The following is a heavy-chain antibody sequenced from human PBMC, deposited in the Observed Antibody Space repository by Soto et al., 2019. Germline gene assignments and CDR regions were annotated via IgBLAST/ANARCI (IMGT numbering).Heavy chain of an antibody. CDR3: ARGGRGYEFDY. CDR2: ISSNGGST. CDR1: GFTFSSYA. D-gene: IGHD5-12*01. J-gene: IGHJ4*02. V-gene: IGHV3-64*01. Sequence: EVQLVESGGGLVQPGGSLRLSCAASGFTFSSYAMHWVRQAPGKGLEYVSAISSNGGSTDYANSVKGRFTISRDNSKNTLDLQMGSLSAEDMAVYYCARGGRGYEFDYWGQGTLVTVSS.